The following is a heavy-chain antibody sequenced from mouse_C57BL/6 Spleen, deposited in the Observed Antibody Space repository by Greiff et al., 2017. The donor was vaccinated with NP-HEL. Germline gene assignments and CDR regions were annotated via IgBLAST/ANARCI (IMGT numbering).Heavy chain of an antibody. V-gene: IGHV1-82*01. D-gene: IGHD2-3*01. Sequence: QVQLKESGPELVKPGASVKISCQASGYAFSSSWMNWVKQRPGKGLEWIGRIYPGDGDTIYNGKFKGKATLTAAKSSSTAYMQLSSLTAEDSAVYFCASDGFRFAYWGQGTLVTVSA. CDR1: GYAFSSSW. CDR3: ASDGFRFAY. J-gene: IGHJ3*01. CDR2: IYPGDGDT.